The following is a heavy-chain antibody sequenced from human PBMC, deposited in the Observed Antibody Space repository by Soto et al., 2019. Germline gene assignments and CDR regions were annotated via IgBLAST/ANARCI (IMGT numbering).Heavy chain of an antibody. D-gene: IGHD4-17*01. V-gene: IGHV3-7*03. J-gene: IGHJ4*02. Sequence: GSLRLSCTASGFMFGSYWMTWVRHVPGKGLQWVANIKRDGSEKYYVDFVKGRFTISRDNADNSVFLDMNNLRVDDTATYYCARVTATDYEIDYWGQGALVTVSS. CDR2: IKRDGSEK. CDR3: ARVTATDYEIDY. CDR1: GFMFGSYW.